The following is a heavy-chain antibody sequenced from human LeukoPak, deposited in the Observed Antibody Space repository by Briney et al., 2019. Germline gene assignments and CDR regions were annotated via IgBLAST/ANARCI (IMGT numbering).Heavy chain of an antibody. Sequence: SETLSLTCTVSGGSINSITNYWGWIRQPPGKGLEWIGSIYYSGSTYYNPSLKSRVTISIDTSKNQFSLKLNSLTAADTAVYHCARTTTVVAFDIWGQGTMVTVSS. CDR1: GGSINSITNY. V-gene: IGHV4-39*07. CDR3: ARTTTVVAFDI. CDR2: IYYSGST. J-gene: IGHJ3*02. D-gene: IGHD4-23*01.